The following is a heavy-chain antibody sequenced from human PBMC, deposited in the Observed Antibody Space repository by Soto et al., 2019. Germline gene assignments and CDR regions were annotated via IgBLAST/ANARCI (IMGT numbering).Heavy chain of an antibody. V-gene: IGHV2-5*02. CDR2: IYWDDDK. Sequence: QITLKESGPTLVKPTQTLTLTCTFSGFSLSTSGVGVGWIRQPPGKALEWLALIYWDDDKRYSPSLKSRLTITNDASKHQVVLTITDMDPVDTPTYYCAHTGGITRLRGVLFDYWGQGTLVTVSS. CDR1: GFSLSTSGVG. J-gene: IGHJ4*02. D-gene: IGHD3-10*01. CDR3: AHTGGITRLRGVLFDY.